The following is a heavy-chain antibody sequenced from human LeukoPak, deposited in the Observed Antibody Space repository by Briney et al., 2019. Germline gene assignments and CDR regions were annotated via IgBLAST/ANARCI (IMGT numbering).Heavy chain of an antibody. D-gene: IGHD5-12*01. CDR1: GFTFSSYS. V-gene: IGHV3-21*01. J-gene: IGHJ3*02. CDR3: RAYDHNYDAFDI. CDR2: ISSSSSYI. Sequence: GGSLRPSCAASGFTFSSYSMNWVRQAPGKGLEWVSSISSSSSYIYYADSVKGRFTISRDNAKNSLYLQMNSLRAEDTAVYYCRAYDHNYDAFDIWGQGTMVTVSS.